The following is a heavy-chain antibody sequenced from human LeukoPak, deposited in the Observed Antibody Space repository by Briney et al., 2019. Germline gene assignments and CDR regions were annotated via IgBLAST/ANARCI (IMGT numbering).Heavy chain of an antibody. J-gene: IGHJ6*03. CDR2: FDLEDGET. Sequence: GASVKVSCKVSGYTLTELSMHWVRQAPGKGLEWMGGFDLEDGETIYAQKFQGRVTMTEDTSTDTAYMELSSLRSEDTAVYYCATGRVGTTVTAAYYYYYMDVWGKGTTVTISS. V-gene: IGHV1-24*01. D-gene: IGHD4-17*01. CDR3: ATGRVGTTVTAAYYYYYMDV. CDR1: GYTLTELS.